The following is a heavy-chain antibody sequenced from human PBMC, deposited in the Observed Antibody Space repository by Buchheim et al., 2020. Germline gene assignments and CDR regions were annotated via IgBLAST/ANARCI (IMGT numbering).Heavy chain of an antibody. CDR1: GGSISSSNW. CDR2: IYHSVCT. D-gene: IGHD2-8*01. CDR3: ARVRTVYARYYYYGMDV. J-gene: IGHJ6*02. Sequence: QVQLQESGPGLVKPSGTLSLTCAVSGGSISSSNWWSWVRQPPGKGLEWIGEIYHSVCTNYNPSLKSRVTISVDMSKNQSSLKLSSVTAADTAVYYCARVRTVYARYYYYGMDVWGQGTT. V-gene: IGHV4-4*02.